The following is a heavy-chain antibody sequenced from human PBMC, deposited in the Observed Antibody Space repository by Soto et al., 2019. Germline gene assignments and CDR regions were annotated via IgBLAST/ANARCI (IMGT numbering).Heavy chain of an antibody. V-gene: IGHV5-10-1*01. CDR1: GYNFDDYW. Sequence: GESLKISCKGSGYNFDDYWNTWVRQMPGKGLEWMGRIHPSDSWTNYNPSFQGHVTITSDKSTNTASLQWSSLKASATARYYCARLSTISSLDYWGQGTLVTVSS. D-gene: IGHD2-8*01. CDR2: IHPSDSWT. CDR3: ARLSTISSLDY. J-gene: IGHJ4*02.